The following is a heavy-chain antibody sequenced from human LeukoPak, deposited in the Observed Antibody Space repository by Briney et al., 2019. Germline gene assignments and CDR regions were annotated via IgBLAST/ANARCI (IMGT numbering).Heavy chain of an antibody. CDR2: IYTSGTT. D-gene: IGHD3-3*01. CDR1: GGSISSGSYF. Sequence: KPSQTLSLTCTVSGGSISSGSYFWTWIRQPAGKGLEWIGRIYTSGTTKYNPSLESRVTISVDTSKNQFSLKVTSVTAADTAVYYCATSDSGSIFGVVISFWGQGTLVTVSS. J-gene: IGHJ4*02. V-gene: IGHV4-61*02. CDR3: ATSDSGSIFGVVISF.